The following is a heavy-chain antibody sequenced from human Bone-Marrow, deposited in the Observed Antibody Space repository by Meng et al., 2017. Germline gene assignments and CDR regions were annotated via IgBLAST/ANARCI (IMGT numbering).Heavy chain of an antibody. D-gene: IGHD3-16*01. J-gene: IGHJ5*02. CDR2: IYYSGTT. V-gene: IGHV4-31*01. Sequence: QRAEAGTVLLEPSQTLSLTCTVSGGSISSGGYYWSWIRQHPGKGLEWIGYIYYSGTTYYNPSLSSLVTISVDTSKNQFSLNLSSVTAADTAVYYCARDIRQGGNIWFDPWGQGTLVTVSS. CDR3: ARDIRQGGNIWFDP. CDR1: GGSISSGGYY.